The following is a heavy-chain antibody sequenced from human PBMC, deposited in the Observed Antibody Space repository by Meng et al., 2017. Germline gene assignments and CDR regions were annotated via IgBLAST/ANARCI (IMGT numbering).Heavy chain of an antibody. CDR2: IWYDGSNK. J-gene: IGHJ4*02. CDR3: ARVVQKLLLWFGELNY. V-gene: IGHV3-33*08. Sequence: VELEESGGGLVQPGGSLRLSCAASGFTFSSYWMHWVRQAPGKGLEWVAVIWYDGSNKYYADSVKGRFTISRDNSKNTLYLQMNSLRAEDTAVYYCARVVQKLLLWFGELNYWGQGTLVTVSS. CDR1: GFTFSSYW. D-gene: IGHD3-10*01.